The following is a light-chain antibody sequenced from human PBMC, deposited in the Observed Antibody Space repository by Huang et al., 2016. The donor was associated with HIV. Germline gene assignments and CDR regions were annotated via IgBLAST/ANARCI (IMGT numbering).Light chain of an antibody. CDR3: MQGTYWPPFT. CDR2: KVS. CDR1: QSLVHSDGNTY. V-gene: IGKV2-30*02. Sequence: DVVMTQSPLSLPVTLGQPASISCRSSQSLVHSDGNTYLNWFQQRPGQSPRRLIYKVSNRDSGVPDRFSGSGSGTDVTLKISRVEAEDVGVFYCMQGTYWPPFTFGPGTKVDIK. J-gene: IGKJ3*01.